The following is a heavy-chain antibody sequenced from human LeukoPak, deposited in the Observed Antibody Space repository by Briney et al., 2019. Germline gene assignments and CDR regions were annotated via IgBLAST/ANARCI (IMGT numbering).Heavy chain of an antibody. CDR3: APSRPITMVRGVIVP. V-gene: IGHV4-34*01. CDR1: GGSFSGYY. D-gene: IGHD3-10*01. Sequence: SETLSLTCAVYGGSFSGYYWSWIRQPPGKGLEWIGEINHSGSTNYNPSLKSRVTISVDTSKNQFSLKLSSVTAADTAVYYCAPSRPITMVRGVIVPWGQGTLVTVSS. J-gene: IGHJ5*02. CDR2: INHSGST.